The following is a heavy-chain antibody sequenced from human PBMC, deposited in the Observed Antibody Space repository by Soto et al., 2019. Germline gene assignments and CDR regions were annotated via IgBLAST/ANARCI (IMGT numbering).Heavy chain of an antibody. D-gene: IGHD3-10*01. CDR2: ISDSGGST. Sequence: EVQLLESGGGLVQPGGSLRLSCAASGFTFSNYAMSCVRQAPGKVLECVSGISDSGGSTYYADSVKGRLTIARDNPKNTIYPQIDSPRAEDTAVYYCAKSGGDFFYYGMDIWGQETTVTVSS. CDR1: GFTFSNYA. J-gene: IGHJ6*02. CDR3: AKSGGDFFYYGMDI. V-gene: IGHV3-23*01.